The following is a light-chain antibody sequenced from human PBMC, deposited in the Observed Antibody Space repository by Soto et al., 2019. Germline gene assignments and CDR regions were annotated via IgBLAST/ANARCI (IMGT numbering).Light chain of an antibody. CDR3: QQYGSSPCT. CDR1: QSVSSSY. CDR2: GAS. J-gene: IGKJ5*01. V-gene: IGKV3-20*01. Sequence: EIVLTQSPGTLSLSPGERATLSCRASQSVSSSYLAWYQQKPGQAPRLLIYGASSRATGIPDRFSGSGSVTDFTLTISRLEPEDFAVYYCQQYGSSPCTFGQGTRLEIK.